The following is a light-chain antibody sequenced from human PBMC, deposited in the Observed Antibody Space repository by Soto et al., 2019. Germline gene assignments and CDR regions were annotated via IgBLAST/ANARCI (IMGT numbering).Light chain of an antibody. CDR2: DNN. CDR1: SSNIGNNY. CDR3: GTWDSSLSAYV. Sequence: QSVLTQPPSVSAAPGQKVTISCSGSSSNIGNNYVSWYQQLPGTAPKLLIYDNNKRPSGIPDRFSGSKSGTSATLGITGLQTRDEADYYCGTWDSSLSAYVFGTGTKLTV. J-gene: IGLJ1*01. V-gene: IGLV1-51*01.